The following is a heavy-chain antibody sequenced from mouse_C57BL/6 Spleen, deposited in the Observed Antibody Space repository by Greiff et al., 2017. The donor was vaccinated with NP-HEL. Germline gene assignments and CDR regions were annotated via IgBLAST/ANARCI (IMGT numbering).Heavy chain of an antibody. D-gene: IGHD2-14*01. CDR3: AREYDGWYFDV. J-gene: IGHJ1*03. CDR1: GYTFTSYW. CDR2: IHPNSGST. Sequence: QVQLKQPGAELVKPGASVKLSCKASGYTFTSYWMHWVKQRPGQGLEWIGMIHPNSGSTNYNEKFKSKATLTVDKSSSTAYMQLSSLTSEDSAVYYCAREYDGWYFDVWGTGTTVTVSS. V-gene: IGHV1-64*01.